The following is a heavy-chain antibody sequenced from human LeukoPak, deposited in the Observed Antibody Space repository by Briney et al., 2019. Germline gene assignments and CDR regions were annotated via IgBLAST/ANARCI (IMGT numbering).Heavy chain of an antibody. D-gene: IGHD3-10*01. CDR1: GFTFSSYA. Sequence: ETGGSLRLSCAASGFTFSSYAMHWVRQAPGKGLEWVAVISYDGSNKYYADSVKGRFTISRDNSKNTLYLQMNSLRAEDTAVYYCAKDPLGGGYFDYWGQGTLVTVSS. CDR2: ISYDGSNK. J-gene: IGHJ4*02. CDR3: AKDPLGGGYFDY. V-gene: IGHV3-30-3*01.